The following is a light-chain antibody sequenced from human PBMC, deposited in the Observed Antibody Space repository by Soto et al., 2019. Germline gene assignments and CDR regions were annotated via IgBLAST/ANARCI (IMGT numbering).Light chain of an antibody. CDR3: QQYGSSHTT. V-gene: IGKV3-20*01. CDR2: GAS. CDR1: QTVLNNY. J-gene: IGKJ1*01. Sequence: EIVLTQSPGTLSLSPGERATLSCRASQTVLNNYLTWYQQKPGQAPRRLIFGASIRATGIPDRFSGSGSGTDFTLTISRLEPEDFAVYYCQQYGSSHTTFGQGTKVESK.